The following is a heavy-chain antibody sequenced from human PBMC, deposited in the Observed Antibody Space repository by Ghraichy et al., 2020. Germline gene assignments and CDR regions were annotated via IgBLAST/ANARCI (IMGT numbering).Heavy chain of an antibody. V-gene: IGHV2-70*11. J-gene: IGHJ6*02. CDR3: ARLTISLYGMDV. CDR1: GFSLSTSGMC. Sequence: SGPTLVKPTQTLTLTCTFSGFSLSTSGMCVNWIRQPPGKALEWLARIDWDDDKYYSTSLKTRLTISKDTSKNQVVLRMTNMDPVDTATYYCARLTISLYGMDVWGQGTTVTVSS. D-gene: IGHD3-9*01. CDR2: IDWDDDK.